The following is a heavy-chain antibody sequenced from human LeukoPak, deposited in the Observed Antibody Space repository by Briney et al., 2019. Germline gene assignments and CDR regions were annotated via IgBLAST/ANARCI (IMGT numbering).Heavy chain of an antibody. V-gene: IGHV4-38-2*02. J-gene: IGHJ4*02. Sequence: SETLSLTCTVSGYSISSGYYWGWIRQPPGKGLEWIGSIYHSGSTYYNPSLKSRVTISVDTSKNQFSLKLSSVTAADTAVYYCATGGEQWTDYWGQGTLVTVSS. CDR2: IYHSGST. D-gene: IGHD6-19*01. CDR3: ATGGEQWTDY. CDR1: GYSISSGYY.